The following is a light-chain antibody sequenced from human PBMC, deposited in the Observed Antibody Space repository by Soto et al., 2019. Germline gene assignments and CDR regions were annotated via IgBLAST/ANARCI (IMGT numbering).Light chain of an antibody. CDR3: SSYTTDTPLV. Sequence: QSALTQPPSVSGSPGQSVTISCTGTSSDVGSYNRVSWYQQPPGTAPKLMIYEVTNGPSGVPDRFSGTKSGNTASLTISGLQAEGEAVYYCSSYTTDTPLVFGGGTKLTVL. J-gene: IGLJ2*01. CDR2: EVT. CDR1: SSDVGSYNR. V-gene: IGLV2-18*02.